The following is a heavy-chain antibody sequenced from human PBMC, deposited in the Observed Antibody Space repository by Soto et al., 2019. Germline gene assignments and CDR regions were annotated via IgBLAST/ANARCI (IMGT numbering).Heavy chain of an antibody. CDR1: GFTFSGYA. V-gene: IGHV3-23*01. CDR2: ISGSGGST. CDR3: AKWAYCSSTSSPFDY. J-gene: IGHJ4*02. D-gene: IGHD2-2*01. Sequence: GGSLRLSCAASGFTFSGYAMSWVRQAPEKGLEWVSAISGSGGSTYYADSVKGRFTISRDNSKNTLYLQMNSLRAEDTAVYYCAKWAYCSSTSSPFDYWGQGTLVTVSS.